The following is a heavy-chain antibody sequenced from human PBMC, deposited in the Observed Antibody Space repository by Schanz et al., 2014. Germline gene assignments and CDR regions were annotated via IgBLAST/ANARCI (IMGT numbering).Heavy chain of an antibody. CDR2: ITPTLGKV. J-gene: IGHJ4*02. CDR3: ARDPQYYYGSGRGY. V-gene: IGHV1-69*08. CDR1: GGTFRSYT. D-gene: IGHD3-10*01. Sequence: QVQLVQSGAAVKKPGSSVKVSCKASGGTFRSYTVSWVRQAPGQGLEWMGRITPTLGKVDYAQKFQGRVTITAAIYTSNAYMELISLTSEDTAVYYCARDPQYYYGSGRGYWGQGTLVTVST.